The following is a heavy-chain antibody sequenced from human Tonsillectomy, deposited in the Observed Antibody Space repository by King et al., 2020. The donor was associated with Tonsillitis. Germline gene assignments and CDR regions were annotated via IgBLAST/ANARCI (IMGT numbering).Heavy chain of an antibody. CDR1: GFTFSSFW. CDR3: ARDGRLLFY. Sequence: VQLVESGGGLVQPGGSLRLSCTASGFTFSSFWMSWVRQAPGKGLEYVANINQDGSEENYVDSVKGRFTISRDNDKNSLHLQMHSLRAEDTAVYYCARDGRLLFYWGQGTLVTVS. V-gene: IGHV3-7*01. CDR2: INQDGSEE. J-gene: IGHJ4*02. D-gene: IGHD1-26*01.